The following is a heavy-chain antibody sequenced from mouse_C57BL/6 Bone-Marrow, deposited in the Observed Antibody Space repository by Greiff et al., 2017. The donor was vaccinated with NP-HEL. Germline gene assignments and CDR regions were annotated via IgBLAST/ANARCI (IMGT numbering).Heavy chain of an antibody. CDR3: ARGSSPSYWYFDV. D-gene: IGHD1-1*01. V-gene: IGHV1-7*01. CDR1: GYTFTSYW. CDR2: INPSSGYT. Sequence: VQLQQSGAELAKPGASVKLSCKASGYTFTSYWMHWVKQRPGQGLEWIGYINPSSGYTKYNQKFKDKATLTADKSSSTAYMQLSSLTYEDSAVYYCARGSSPSYWYFDVWGTGTTVTVSS. J-gene: IGHJ1*03.